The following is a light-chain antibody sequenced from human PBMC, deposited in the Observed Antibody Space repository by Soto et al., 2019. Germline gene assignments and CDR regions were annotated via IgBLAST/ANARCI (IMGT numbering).Light chain of an antibody. J-gene: IGKJ1*01. CDR3: QQYYSSPPT. CDR2: WAS. V-gene: IGKV4-1*01. CDR1: QSVFSSSNYRNY. Sequence: DIVLTQSPDSLAVSLGERATFNCKSSQSVFSSSNYRNYLAWYQQKPRQSPKLLIYWASTRESGVPDRFSGSESGTDFTLTINNLQAEDVAVYYCQQYYSSPPTFGQGTKVEIK.